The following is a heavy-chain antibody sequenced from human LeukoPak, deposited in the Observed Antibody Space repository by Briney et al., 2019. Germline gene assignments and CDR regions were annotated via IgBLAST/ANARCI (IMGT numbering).Heavy chain of an antibody. Sequence: PGGSLRLSCAASGFTFSDYYMTWIRQAPGKGLEWLSHIKGNGLTTYYADSVKGRFTISRDNARNSLFLQMNSLRADDTAVYYCARVRGEMATLFDYWGQGTLVTVSS. V-gene: IGHV3-11*04. CDR3: ARVRGEMATLFDY. CDR1: GFTFSDYY. D-gene: IGHD5-24*01. CDR2: IKGNGLTT. J-gene: IGHJ4*02.